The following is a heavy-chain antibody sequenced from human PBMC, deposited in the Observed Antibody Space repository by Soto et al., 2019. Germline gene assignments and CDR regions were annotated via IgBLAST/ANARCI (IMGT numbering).Heavy chain of an antibody. V-gene: IGHV4-34*01. D-gene: IGHD1-26*01. J-gene: IGHJ5*02. CDR1: GGSFSGYY. CDR3: ARDTESVGATLWFDP. Sequence: PSETLSLTCAVYGGSFSGYYWSWIRQPPGKGLEWIGEINHSGSTNYNPSLKSRITINPDTSKNQFSLQLNSVTPEDTAVYYCARDTESVGATLWFDPWGQGTLVTVSS. CDR2: INHSGST.